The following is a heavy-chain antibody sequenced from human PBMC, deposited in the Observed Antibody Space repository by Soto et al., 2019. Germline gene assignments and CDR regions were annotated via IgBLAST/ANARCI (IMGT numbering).Heavy chain of an antibody. J-gene: IGHJ4*02. CDR1: GYAFTSYG. Sequence: ASVKVSCKASGYAFTSYGISWVRQAPGQGLEWMGWISAYNGNTNYAQKLQGRVTMTTDTSTSTAYMELRSLRSDDTAVYYCARAGYCSSTSCYRDYFDYWGQGTLVTVS. D-gene: IGHD2-2*01. CDR2: ISAYNGNT. CDR3: ARAGYCSSTSCYRDYFDY. V-gene: IGHV1-18*01.